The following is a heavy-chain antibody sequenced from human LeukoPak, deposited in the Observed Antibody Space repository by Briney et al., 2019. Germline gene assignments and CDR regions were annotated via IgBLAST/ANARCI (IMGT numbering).Heavy chain of an antibody. V-gene: IGHV3-30*19. CDR3: ARDPLKYSSSWANWFDP. J-gene: IGHJ5*02. Sequence: GGSLRLSCVASGFDFNNYDLHWVRQAPGKGLEWVAVISYDGSNKYYADSVKGRFTISRDNSKNTLYLQMNSLRAEDTAVYYCARDPLKYSSSWANWFDPWGQGTLVTVSS. CDR1: GFDFNNYD. D-gene: IGHD6-13*01. CDR2: ISYDGSNK.